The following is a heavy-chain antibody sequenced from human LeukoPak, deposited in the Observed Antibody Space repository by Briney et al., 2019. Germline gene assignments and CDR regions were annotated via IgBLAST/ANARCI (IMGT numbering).Heavy chain of an antibody. CDR2: ITYRGSP. CDR3: AAYGGDWKFDS. CDR1: DGSLDIYY. D-gene: IGHD2-21*01. Sequence: SETLSLTCGASDGSLDIYYWMFVRQPPGKGLQWIGEITYRGSPYYHPSLKSRVTISIDASQRHVSLTLNSVTAADTAVYYCAAYGGDWKFDSWGQGTLVTVSS. V-gene: IGHV4-34*01. J-gene: IGHJ4*02.